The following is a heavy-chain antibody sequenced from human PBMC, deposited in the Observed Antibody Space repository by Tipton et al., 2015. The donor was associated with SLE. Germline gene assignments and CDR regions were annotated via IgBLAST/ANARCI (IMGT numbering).Heavy chain of an antibody. J-gene: IGHJ4*02. CDR2: ISYDGSSK. V-gene: IGHV3-30*04. D-gene: IGHD3-16*01. CDR3: VKDFHSGGFRYYFDS. Sequence: SLRLSCTASGFTFSSSGMHWVRQAPGKGLEWVAVISYDGSSKYYADSVKGRFTISRDNPKNTLYLQMNSLKPEDTAFYYCVKDFHSGGFRYYFDSWGQGTLVAVSS. CDR1: GFTFSSSG.